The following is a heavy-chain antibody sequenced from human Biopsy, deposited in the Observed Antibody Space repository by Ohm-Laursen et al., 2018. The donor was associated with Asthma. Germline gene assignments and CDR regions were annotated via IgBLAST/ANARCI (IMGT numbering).Heavy chain of an antibody. CDR3: ARTYYDFLTGQVKDVFGV. Sequence: ASVKVPCKASGYNFISFAIHWVRQAPGQRLEWMGWVNTGNGDTKYSQKFQGRVTITRDTSASTAYMGLRSLRSEDTATYYCARTYYDFLTGQVKDVFGVWGQGTMVTVSS. CDR1: GYNFISFA. D-gene: IGHD3-9*01. CDR2: VNTGNGDT. V-gene: IGHV1-3*04. J-gene: IGHJ3*01.